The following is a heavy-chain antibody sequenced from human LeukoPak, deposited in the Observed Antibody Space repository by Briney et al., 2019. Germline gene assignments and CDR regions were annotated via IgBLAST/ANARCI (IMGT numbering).Heavy chain of an antibody. Sequence: SETLSLTCTVSGYSISNDDYWGWILQPPGKALEFIGSVYHGGNTYYKASLKSRVTISLDTSKNQFSLRLSSVTAADTAVYYCARSYSGSFLYWGQGSLVTVSS. CDR1: GYSISNDDY. V-gene: IGHV4-38-2*02. CDR3: ARSYSGSFLY. J-gene: IGHJ1*01. CDR2: VYHGGNT. D-gene: IGHD1-26*01.